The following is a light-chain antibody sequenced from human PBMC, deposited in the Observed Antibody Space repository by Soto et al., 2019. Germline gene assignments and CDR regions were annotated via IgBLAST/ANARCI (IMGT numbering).Light chain of an antibody. Sequence: AIQMTQSPSSLSASVGDRVTITCRASQGIRNNLGWYQQRPGKAPKVLIYYASSLQSGVPSRFSGSGSGTDFTLTISSLQPEDFATYFCLQDYNYPLTFGGGTTVEI. CDR1: QGIRNN. V-gene: IGKV1-6*01. J-gene: IGKJ4*01. CDR3: LQDYNYPLT. CDR2: YAS.